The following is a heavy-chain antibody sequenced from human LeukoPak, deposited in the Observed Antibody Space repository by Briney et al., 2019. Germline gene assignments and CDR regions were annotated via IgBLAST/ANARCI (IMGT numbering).Heavy chain of an antibody. J-gene: IGHJ4*02. CDR3: ARDCGSTGCDY. Sequence: GWSVRLSCAASGFTFSDYWMHGVRQARGKGLVWVSRISNDGSTTTYAGSVRRRFTISRDNAKNTLYLQMNSLRAEDTAVYYCARDCGSTGCDYWGQGTLVTVSS. CDR2: ISNDGSTT. CDR1: GFTFSDYW. V-gene: IGHV3-74*01. D-gene: IGHD2-2*01.